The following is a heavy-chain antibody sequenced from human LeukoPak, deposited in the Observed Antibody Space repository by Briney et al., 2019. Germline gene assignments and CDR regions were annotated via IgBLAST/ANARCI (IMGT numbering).Heavy chain of an antibody. Sequence: GGSLRLSCAASGFTFDDYGMHWVRQAPGKGLEGVALISGDGCSTYYADSVKGRFTIYSNNSKNSLHLQMNSLRTEGTALYYCGKEGTEPQSSSAEYFQHWGRGTLVTVSS. CDR2: ISGDGCST. CDR3: GKEGTEPQSSSAEYFQH. J-gene: IGHJ1*01. CDR1: GFTFDDYG. V-gene: IGHV3-43*02. D-gene: IGHD6-19*01.